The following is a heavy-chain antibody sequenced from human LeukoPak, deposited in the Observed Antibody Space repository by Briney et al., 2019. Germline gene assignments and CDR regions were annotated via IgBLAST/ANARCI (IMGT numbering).Heavy chain of an antibody. CDR2: INSDGSRT. V-gene: IGHV3-74*01. Sequence: QPGGSLRLSCAASGFTFSSYWMHWVRQAPGKGLVWVSRINSDGSRTTYAESVKGRFTFSRDNAKNTLLLQMNSLRAEDTAVYYCARAKEFRVDTAMVTYGFDPWGQGTLVTVSS. J-gene: IGHJ5*02. CDR3: ARAKEFRVDTAMVTYGFDP. CDR1: GFTFSSYW. D-gene: IGHD5-18*01.